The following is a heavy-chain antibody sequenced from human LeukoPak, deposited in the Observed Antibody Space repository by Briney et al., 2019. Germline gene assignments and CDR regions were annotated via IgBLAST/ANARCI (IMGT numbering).Heavy chain of an antibody. CDR2: INGVGSST. CDR3: ARGSSSGWPDYLDH. J-gene: IGHJ4*01. D-gene: IGHD6-19*01. V-gene: IGHV3-74*01. CDR1: GFTLSSNW. Sequence: GGSLRFSCVASGFTLSSNWMHWVRQAPGKGLVWLSRINGVGSSTPYADSVKGRFTISRDNAKNTLFLQMNSLRAEDTAVYYCARGSSSGWPDYLDHWGRGTPVTVSS.